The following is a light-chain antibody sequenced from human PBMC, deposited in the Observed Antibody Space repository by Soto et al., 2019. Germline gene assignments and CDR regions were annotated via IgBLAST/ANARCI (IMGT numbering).Light chain of an antibody. V-gene: IGKV1-39*01. J-gene: IGKJ1*01. Sequence: DIQMTQSPASLSASVGDKVTITCRTSQSISRYLNCYQQKPGKAPNLLIYGAYTLESGVPSRFSGSGSGTDFTLTISSLQPEDFATYYCQQTYGNPWTFGQGTKVDIK. CDR3: QQTYGNPWT. CDR2: GAY. CDR1: QSISRY.